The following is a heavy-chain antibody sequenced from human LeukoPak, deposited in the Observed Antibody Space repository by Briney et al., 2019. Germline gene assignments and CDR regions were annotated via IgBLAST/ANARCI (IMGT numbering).Heavy chain of an antibody. J-gene: IGHJ3*01. V-gene: IGHV4-34*01. CDR2: IRHDGHT. CDR1: GGSFSGYY. D-gene: IGHD5-12*01. CDR3: ARQVATKGGWAFDV. Sequence: KPSETLSLTCAVYGGSFSGYYWSWIRQPPGKGLEWIASIRHDGHTYYNASLKSQVTISIDMSRNQFSLKLNSLTAADTAVYYCARQVATKGGWAFDVWGQGTMVTVSS.